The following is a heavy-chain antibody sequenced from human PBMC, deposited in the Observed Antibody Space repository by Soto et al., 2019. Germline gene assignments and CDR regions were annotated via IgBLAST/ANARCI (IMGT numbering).Heavy chain of an antibody. J-gene: IGHJ5*02. D-gene: IGHD6-19*01. V-gene: IGHV4-4*07. CDR1: GGSISGYY. Sequence: QVQLQESGPGLVKPSGTLSLTCTVSGGSISGYYWSWIRQPAGKGLEYIGRVYSSGSTNYSPSLNMRVTMSVDTSQNQFSLKLSSVTAADTAVYYCARVQHSSGSYRWFDPWGQGTLVTVSS. CDR2: VYSSGST. CDR3: ARVQHSSGSYRWFDP.